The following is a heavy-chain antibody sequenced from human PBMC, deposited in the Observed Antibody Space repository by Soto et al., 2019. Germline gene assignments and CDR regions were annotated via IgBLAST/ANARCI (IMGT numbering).Heavy chain of an antibody. CDR2: ISDSSYYI. CDR3: AGDQLRCSGGSCYPEGFDF. J-gene: IGHJ4*02. CDR1: GFTFSRYT. Sequence: PGGSLRLSCAASGFTFSRYTMNWVRQAPGKGLEWVSSISDSSYYIYYADSVKGRFTISRDNAKNSLYLQMNSLRAEDTAVYYCAGDQLRCSGGSCYPEGFDFWGQGALVTVSS. V-gene: IGHV3-21*01. D-gene: IGHD2-15*01.